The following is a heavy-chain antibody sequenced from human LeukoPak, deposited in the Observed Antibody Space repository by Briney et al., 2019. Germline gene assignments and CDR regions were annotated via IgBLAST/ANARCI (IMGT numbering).Heavy chain of an antibody. V-gene: IGHV6-1*01. CDR1: GDSVSSNSAA. D-gene: IGHD6-13*01. CDR2: TYYRSKWYN. CDR3: ARGLAPSGLGYFDS. Sequence: SQTLSPTFVISGDSVSSNSAAWNWIRQSPSRGLEWLGRTYYRSKWYNDYAVSVKSRITINPDTSENQLSLQLNSVTPEDTAVYYCARGLAPSGLGYFDSWGQGTLVTVSS. J-gene: IGHJ4*02.